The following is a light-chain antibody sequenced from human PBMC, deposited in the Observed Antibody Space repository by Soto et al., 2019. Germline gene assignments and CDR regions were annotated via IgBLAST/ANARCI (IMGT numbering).Light chain of an antibody. V-gene: IGKV3-20*01. CDR1: QSVSSK. J-gene: IGKJ1*01. CDR3: QQYGSSPRT. CDR2: GAS. Sequence: EIVMTQSPATLSVSPGEGATLSCRASQSVSSKLAWYQQKPGQAPRLLIYGASSRATGVPDRFSGGGSGTDFTLTISRLEPEDFAVYYCQQYGSSPRTFGQGTKVDI.